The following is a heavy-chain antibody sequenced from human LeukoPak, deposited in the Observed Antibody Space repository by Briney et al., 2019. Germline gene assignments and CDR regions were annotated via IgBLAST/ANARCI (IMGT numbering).Heavy chain of an antibody. V-gene: IGHV3-7*01. CDR3: ARVRSTMVRGVIIKRYHYYYMDV. D-gene: IGHD3-10*01. CDR1: GFTFSSYW. Sequence: GGSLRLSCAASGFTFSSYWMSWVRQAPGKGLEWVANIKQDGSEKYYVDSVKGRFTISRDNAKNSLYLQMNSLRAEDTAVYYCARVRSTMVRGVIIKRYHYYYMDVWGKGTTVTISS. CDR2: IKQDGSEK. J-gene: IGHJ6*03.